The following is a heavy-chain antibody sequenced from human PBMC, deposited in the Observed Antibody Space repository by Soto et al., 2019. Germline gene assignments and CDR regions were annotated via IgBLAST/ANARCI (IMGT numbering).Heavy chain of an antibody. CDR1: GFTFSSYG. D-gene: IGHD6-13*01. J-gene: IGHJ4*02. CDR2: IWHDGSNK. CDR3: ASPMNGIAGFFDY. Sequence: QVQLVESGGGMVQPGRSLRLSCAASGFTFSSYGMHWVRQAPGKGLEWVAVIWHDGSNKYYADSVKGRFTISRDNSKNTLYLQMNSLRAEYTAVYYWASPMNGIAGFFDYWCQGTLVTVSS. V-gene: IGHV3-33*01.